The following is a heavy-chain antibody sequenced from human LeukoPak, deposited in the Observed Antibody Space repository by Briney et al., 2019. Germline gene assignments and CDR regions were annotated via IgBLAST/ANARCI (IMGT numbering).Heavy chain of an antibody. CDR1: GGSISSSSYY. D-gene: IGHD5-24*01. Sequence: SETLSLTCTVSGGSISSSSYYWGWIRQPPGKGLEWIGSIYYSGSTYYNPSLKSRVTISVDTSKNQFSLKLSSVTAADTAVYYCARHTPEMASSAGDYFDYWGQGTLVTVSS. CDR3: ARHTPEMASSAGDYFDY. J-gene: IGHJ4*02. CDR2: IYYSGST. V-gene: IGHV4-39*01.